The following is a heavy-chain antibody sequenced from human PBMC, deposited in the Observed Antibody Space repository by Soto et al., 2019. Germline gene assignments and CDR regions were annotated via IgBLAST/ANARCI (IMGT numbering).Heavy chain of an antibody. Sequence: SVKVSCKASGGTFSSYAISCVRQAPGQGLEWMGGIIPIFGTANYAQKFQGRVTITADESTSTAYMELSSLRSEDTAVYYCARCGGSCYSGIDAFAIWVQGTMVTVSS. D-gene: IGHD2-15*01. CDR2: IIPIFGTA. J-gene: IGHJ3*02. CDR1: GGTFSSYA. V-gene: IGHV1-69*13. CDR3: ARCGGSCYSGIDAFAI.